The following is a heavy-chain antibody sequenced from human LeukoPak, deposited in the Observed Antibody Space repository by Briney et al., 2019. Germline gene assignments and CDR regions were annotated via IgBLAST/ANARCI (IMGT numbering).Heavy chain of an antibody. CDR3: ARGGCSSTSCATDWFDP. Sequence: PSETLSLTCTVSGGSISSYYWSWIRQPPGKGLVWIAYIYYSGSTNYNPSLKSRVTISVDTSKNQFSLKLSSVTAADTAVYYCARGGCSSTSCATDWFDPWGQGTLVTVSS. V-gene: IGHV4-59*01. D-gene: IGHD2-2*01. CDR2: IYYSGST. CDR1: GGSISSYY. J-gene: IGHJ5*02.